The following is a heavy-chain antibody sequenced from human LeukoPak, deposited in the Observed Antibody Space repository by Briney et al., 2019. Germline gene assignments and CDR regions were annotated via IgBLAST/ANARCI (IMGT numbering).Heavy chain of an antibody. CDR3: ARDLVTVTKGFDI. V-gene: IGHV4-59*11. Sequence: SETLSLTCAVSDDSFSSHYWTWIRQPPGKGLELIGYISYIGSTNYNPSLKSRVTISIDTSRNQFSLRLSSVTAADTAVYYCARDLVTVTKGFDIWGQGTMVSVSS. J-gene: IGHJ3*02. CDR1: DDSFSSHY. CDR2: ISYIGST. D-gene: IGHD4-17*01.